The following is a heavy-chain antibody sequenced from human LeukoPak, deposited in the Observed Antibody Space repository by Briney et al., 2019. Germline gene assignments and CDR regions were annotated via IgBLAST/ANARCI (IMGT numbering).Heavy chain of an antibody. CDR3: ARAGSGSYPPRLYYMDV. J-gene: IGHJ6*03. Sequence: PGGSLSLLQAASGLTHHSYCLIGVRQPAARALEGVANLQQDGSDKYCVHSVKGRFPISRDNAKNSVYMQMNSLRAEDTAVYYCARAGSGSYPPRLYYMDVWGKGTTITVSS. CDR1: GLTHHSYC. D-gene: IGHD3-10*01. V-gene: IGHV3-7*01. CDR2: LQQDGSDK.